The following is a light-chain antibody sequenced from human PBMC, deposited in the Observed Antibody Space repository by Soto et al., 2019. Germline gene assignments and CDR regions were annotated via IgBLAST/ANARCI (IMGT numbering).Light chain of an antibody. Sequence: DIQMTQSTSTLSASVGDRFTITCRASESGSRWLAWYQQKPGRTPKLLIYQASTLETGVPSRFSGSGSETAFTLSISSLPPDDFATYYCQQYNAYSQAFGQGTKVEIK. V-gene: IGKV1-5*03. CDR3: QQYNAYSQA. CDR2: QAS. CDR1: ESGSRW. J-gene: IGKJ1*01.